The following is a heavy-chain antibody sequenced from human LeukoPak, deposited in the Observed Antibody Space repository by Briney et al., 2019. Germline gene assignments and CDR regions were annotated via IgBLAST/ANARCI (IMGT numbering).Heavy chain of an antibody. D-gene: IGHD5-18*01. J-gene: IGHJ4*02. Sequence: GGSLRLSCAASGFTFSSYAMSWVRQAPGKGLEWVSAISGSGGSTYYADSVKGRFTISRDNSKNTLYLQMNSLRAEDTAVYYCAKVESDTAMVTGLYFFDYWGQGTLVIVSS. V-gene: IGHV3-23*01. CDR3: AKVESDTAMVTGLYFFDY. CDR1: GFTFSSYA. CDR2: ISGSGGST.